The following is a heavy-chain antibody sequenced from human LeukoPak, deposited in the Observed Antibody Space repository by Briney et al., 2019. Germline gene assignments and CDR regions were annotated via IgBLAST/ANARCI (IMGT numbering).Heavy chain of an antibody. J-gene: IGHJ3*02. D-gene: IGHD2-15*01. V-gene: IGHV3-53*01. Sequence: GGSLRLSCAASGVTVSSNYMCWVRQAPGEGLEWVSVIYNGGSTYYAASVKGRFTISRDNSKNTLYLQMSSLRAEDTAVYYCARERLRDAFDIWGQGTMVTVSS. CDR3: ARERLRDAFDI. CDR1: GVTVSSNY. CDR2: IYNGGST.